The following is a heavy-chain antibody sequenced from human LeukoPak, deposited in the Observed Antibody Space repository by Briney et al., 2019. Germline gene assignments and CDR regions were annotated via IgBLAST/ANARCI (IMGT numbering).Heavy chain of an antibody. CDR1: GFTFSSYW. CDR2: INSDGSST. CDR3: ARSLPGWSTNYYYYYMDV. V-gene: IGHV3-74*01. D-gene: IGHD5-24*01. Sequence: GGSLRLSCAASGFTFSSYWMHWVRQAPGKGLVWVSHINSDGSSTSYADSVKGRFTISRDNAKNTLYLQMNSLRAEDTAVYYCARSLPGWSTNYYYYYMDVWGKGTTVTISS. J-gene: IGHJ6*03.